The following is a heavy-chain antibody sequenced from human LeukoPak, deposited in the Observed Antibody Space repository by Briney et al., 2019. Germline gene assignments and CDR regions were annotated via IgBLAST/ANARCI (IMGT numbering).Heavy chain of an antibody. CDR1: GYRFTTYW. CDR2: IYPGDSDT. V-gene: IGHV5-51*01. Sequence: GASLQISCKGSGYRFTTYWIGWVRQLPGKGLEWMGIIYPGDSDTRYSPSFQGQVTISADKSISTAYLQWSSLKASDTAMYYCARHGNLEIAAAVPNWFDPWGQGTPVTVSS. J-gene: IGHJ5*02. D-gene: IGHD6-13*01. CDR3: ARHGNLEIAAAVPNWFDP.